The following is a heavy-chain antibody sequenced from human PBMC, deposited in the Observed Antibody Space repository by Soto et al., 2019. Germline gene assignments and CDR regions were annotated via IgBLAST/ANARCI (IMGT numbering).Heavy chain of an antibody. CDR2: ISDTGTT. CDR3: ARQHWVPTEYFFDY. Sequence: SETLSLTCTVSGGSISDYYWSWIRQPPGERLQWIGYISDTGTTNYNPSLKSRLTISRDTSRNQFSLRLSTVTAADTALYYCARQHWVPTEYFFDYWGRGTLVTVSS. J-gene: IGHJ4*02. V-gene: IGHV4-59*08. CDR1: GGSISDYY. D-gene: IGHD3-16*01.